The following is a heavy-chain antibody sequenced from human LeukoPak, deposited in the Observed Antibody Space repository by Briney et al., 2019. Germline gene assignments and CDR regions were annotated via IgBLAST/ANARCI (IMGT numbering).Heavy chain of an antibody. CDR1: GFTFSTYA. CDR3: ARDLDWGVFDY. CDR2: FSGSGGGT. V-gene: IGHV3-23*01. J-gene: IGHJ4*02. Sequence: GGSLRLSCAASGFTFSTYAMSWVRQAAGKGLEWVSLFSGSGGGTYYADSVKGRFTISRDNSKNTLYLQLNSLRVEDTAVYYCARDLDWGVFDYWGQGTLVTVSS. D-gene: IGHD3/OR15-3a*01.